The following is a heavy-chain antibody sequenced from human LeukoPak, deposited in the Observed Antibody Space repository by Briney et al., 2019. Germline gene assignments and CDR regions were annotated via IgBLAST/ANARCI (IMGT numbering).Heavy chain of an antibody. CDR2: INSDGSST. CDR1: GFTFSSYW. CDR3: AKDGEGPSSSWPKIGNWFDP. V-gene: IGHV3-74*01. Sequence: GGSLRLSCAASGFTFSSYWMHWVRQAPGKGLVWVSRINSDGSSTSYADSVKGRFTISRDNSKNSLYLQMNSLRTEDTALYYCAKDGEGPSSSWPKIGNWFDPWGQGTLVTVSS. D-gene: IGHD6-13*01. J-gene: IGHJ5*02.